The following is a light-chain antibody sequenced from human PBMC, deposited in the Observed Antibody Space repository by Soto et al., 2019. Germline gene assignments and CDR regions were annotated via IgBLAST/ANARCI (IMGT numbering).Light chain of an antibody. CDR2: GTS. Sequence: VWTQFVSTRSLVPVERATLSCSASQSLGSSYLAWYQQKAGQAPRLIVYGTSSRATGIPDRFSGSGSATDCTLTISRLEPEDVAVYYCQQYGRSPWTFGQGTKVDIK. V-gene: IGKV3-20*01. CDR1: QSLGSSY. J-gene: IGKJ1*01. CDR3: QQYGRSPWT.